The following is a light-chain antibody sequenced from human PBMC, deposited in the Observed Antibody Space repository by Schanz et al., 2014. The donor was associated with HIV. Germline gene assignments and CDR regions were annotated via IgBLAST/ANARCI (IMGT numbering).Light chain of an antibody. CDR1: SSDVGSYNL. V-gene: IGLV2-23*02. CDR2: EVS. CDR3: SSYAGSSALL. J-gene: IGLJ2*01. Sequence: QSALTQPASVSGSPGQSITISCTGPSSDVGSYNLVSWYQQHPGKAPKLMIYEVSKRPSGVSNRFSGSKSGNTASLTISGLHTDDEADYYCSSYAGSSALLFGGGTKLTVL.